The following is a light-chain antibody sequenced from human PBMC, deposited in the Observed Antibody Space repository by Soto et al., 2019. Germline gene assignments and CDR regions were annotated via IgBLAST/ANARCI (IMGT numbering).Light chain of an antibody. J-gene: IGLJ1*01. CDR1: SSDVGMYNY. CDR3: SSSTGSTNYV. CDR2: QVT. V-gene: IGLV2-14*01. Sequence: QSALTQPASVSGSPGQSITISCTGTSSDVGMYNYVSWYQQHPGKAAKLMIYQVTNRPSGVSNRVSGSKSGNTASLTISGLKAEDEADYYCSSSTGSTNYVVGTAPKPTVL.